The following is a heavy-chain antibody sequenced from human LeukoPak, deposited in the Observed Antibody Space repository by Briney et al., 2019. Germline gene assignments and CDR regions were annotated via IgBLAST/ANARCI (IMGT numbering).Heavy chain of an antibody. CDR3: ATSLDAPGNY. CDR1: GFTFSTSW. CDR2: INKDGRQT. D-gene: IGHD6-13*01. Sequence: GGSLRLSCVVSGFTFSTSWMAWVRQAPGEGLEWLANINKDGRQTYYVDSVKGRFTISRDNAENSLHLQMNSLRAEDTAVYYCATSLDAPGNYWGQGSLVTVSS. V-gene: IGHV3-7*01. J-gene: IGHJ4*02.